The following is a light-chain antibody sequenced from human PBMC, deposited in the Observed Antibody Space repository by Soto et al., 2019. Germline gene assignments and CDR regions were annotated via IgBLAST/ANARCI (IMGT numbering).Light chain of an antibody. CDR1: QSISSL. CDR2: DGS. J-gene: IGKJ1*01. CDR3: QQYSTYTPRT. V-gene: IGKV1-5*01. Sequence: DIQMTQTPSTLSASVGDRVTITCRVSQSISSLLAWYQQKPGKDPKLLIYDGSSLESGVPSRFSGSGSGTDFTLTISCLQSDDFATYYCQQYSTYTPRTFGQGTKVDI.